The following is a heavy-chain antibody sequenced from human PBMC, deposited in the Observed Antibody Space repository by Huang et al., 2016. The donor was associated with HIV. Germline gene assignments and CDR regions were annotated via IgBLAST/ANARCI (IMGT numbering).Heavy chain of an antibody. D-gene: IGHD3-3*01. CDR3: ARAVPTPNRFGVGGFDY. V-gene: IGHV3-21*01. CDR2: ISSSSSYI. Sequence: EVQLVESGGGLVKPGGSLRLSCAASGFTFSSYSMNWVRQAQGKGMEWVSSISSSSSYIYYAESVKGRFTITRDNAKNSLYLQMNSLRAEDTAVYYCARAVPTPNRFGVGGFDYWGQGTLVTVSS. CDR1: GFTFSSYS. J-gene: IGHJ4*02.